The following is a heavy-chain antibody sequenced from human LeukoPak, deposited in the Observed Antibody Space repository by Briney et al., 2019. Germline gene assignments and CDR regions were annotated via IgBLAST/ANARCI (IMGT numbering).Heavy chain of an antibody. V-gene: IGHV3-21*01. CDR3: ARDRTYYYDSSGYYSPSPIDY. J-gene: IGHJ4*02. CDR2: ISSSSSYI. Sequence: ETLSLTCAVYGGSFSGYYWSWIRQPPGKGLEWVSSISSSSSYIYYADSVKGRFTISRDNAKNSLYLQMNSLRAEDTAVYYCARDRTYYYDSSGYYSPSPIDYWGQGTLVTVSS. CDR1: GGSFSGYY. D-gene: IGHD3-22*01.